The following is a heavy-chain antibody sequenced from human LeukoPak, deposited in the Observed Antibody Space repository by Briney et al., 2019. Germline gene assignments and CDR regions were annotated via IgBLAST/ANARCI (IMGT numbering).Heavy chain of an antibody. D-gene: IGHD1-26*01. CDR3: ATYIVGAYNWCDP. J-gene: IGHJ5*02. Sequence: SETLSLTCAVSGGSISSYYWSWIRQPPGKGLEWTGYIHDSGSTNYNPSLNNRVTISLDTSKNQFFLKLSSVTAADTAVYYCATYIVGAYNWCDPWGQGTLVTVSS. V-gene: IGHV4-59*01. CDR1: GGSISSYY. CDR2: IHDSGST.